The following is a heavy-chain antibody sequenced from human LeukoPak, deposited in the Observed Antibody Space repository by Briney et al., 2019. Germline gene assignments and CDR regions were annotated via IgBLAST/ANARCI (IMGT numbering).Heavy chain of an antibody. CDR3: ARAQRGCSAYSCYLDP. CDR1: GASVSSGNW. V-gene: IGHV4-4*02. D-gene: IGHD5-18*01. CDR2: ILYTGDT. J-gene: IGHJ5*02. Sequence: SETLSLTCAVSGASVSSGNWWNWARQSPGKGLEWIAEILYTGDTNYNPSLRSRVTLSIDNSNNEASLKLASVTAADSAVYYCARAQRGCSAYSCYLDPWGPGILVTVSS.